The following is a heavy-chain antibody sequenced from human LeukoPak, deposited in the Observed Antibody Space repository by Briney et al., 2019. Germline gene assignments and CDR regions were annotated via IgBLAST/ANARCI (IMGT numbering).Heavy chain of an antibody. CDR3: ARFGEYYYGSGGFDP. D-gene: IGHD3-10*01. CDR1: GGSISSSSYY. CDR2: IYYSGST. Sequence: PSETLSLTCTVSGGSISSSSYYWGWIRQPPGKGLEWIGSIYYSGSTYYNPSLKSRVTISVDTSKNQFSLKLSSVTAADTAVYYCARFGEYYYGSGGFDPWGQGTLVTVSS. J-gene: IGHJ5*02. V-gene: IGHV4-39*01.